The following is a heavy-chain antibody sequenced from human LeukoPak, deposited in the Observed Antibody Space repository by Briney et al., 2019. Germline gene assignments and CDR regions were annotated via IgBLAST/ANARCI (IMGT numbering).Heavy chain of an antibody. CDR3: AGGDLVFDY. J-gene: IGHJ4*02. D-gene: IGHD6-6*01. CDR1: GDSVSSSTAM. Sequence: SQTLSLTCAISGDSVSSSTAMWNWIRQSPSRGLEWLGRTYYRYKWYNDYAVSVKSRININADTSENQFSLQLNSVTPEDTAVYYCAGGDLVFDYWGQGTLVTVSS. V-gene: IGHV6-1*01. CDR2: TYYRYKWYN.